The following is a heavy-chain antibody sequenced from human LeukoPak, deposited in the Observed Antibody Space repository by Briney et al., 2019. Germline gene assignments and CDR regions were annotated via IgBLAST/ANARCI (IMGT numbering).Heavy chain of an antibody. V-gene: IGHV3-21*01. J-gene: IGHJ4*02. CDR3: ARIEREDYYDSSGYPDY. CDR1: GFTFSSYS. CDR2: ISSSSSYI. Sequence: GGSLRLSCAASGFTFSSYSMNWVRQAPGKGLEWVSSISSSSSYIYYADSVKGRFTISRDNAKNSLYLQMNSLRAEDTAVYYRARIEREDYYDSSGYPDYWGQGTLVTVSS. D-gene: IGHD3-22*01.